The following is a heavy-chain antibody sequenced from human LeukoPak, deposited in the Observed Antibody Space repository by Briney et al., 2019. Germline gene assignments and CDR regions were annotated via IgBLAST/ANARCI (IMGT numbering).Heavy chain of an antibody. J-gene: IGHJ6*03. CDR2: IIPIFGTA. D-gene: IGHD2-2*02. V-gene: IGHV1-69*05. Sequence: SVKVSCKASGYTFTSYYMHWVRQAPGQGLEWMGGIIPIFGTANYAQKFQGRVTITTDESTSTAYMELSSLRSEDTAVYYCATRDPRYCSSTSCYKGHYYYYYYMDVWGKGTTVTVSS. CDR3: ATRDPRYCSSTSCYKGHYYYYYYMDV. CDR1: GYTFTSYY.